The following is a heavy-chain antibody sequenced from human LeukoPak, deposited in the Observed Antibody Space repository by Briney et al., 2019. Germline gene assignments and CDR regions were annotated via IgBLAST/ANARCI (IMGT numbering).Heavy chain of an antibody. CDR1: GFSYDYYG. J-gene: IGHJ3*02. Sequence: PGGSLRLSCIVSGFSYDYYGMSWVRQLPGKGLEWVAGINWDGSSSGYVDSVKGRFTISRDNANNSLYLQMNSLRAEDTAVYYCARPITYYYDSSGYYDAFDIWGQGTMVTVSS. V-gene: IGHV3-20*04. D-gene: IGHD3-22*01. CDR2: INWDGSSS. CDR3: ARPITYYYDSSGYYDAFDI.